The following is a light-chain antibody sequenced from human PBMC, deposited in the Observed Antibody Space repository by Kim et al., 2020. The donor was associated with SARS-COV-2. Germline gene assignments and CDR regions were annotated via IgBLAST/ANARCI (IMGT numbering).Light chain of an antibody. CDR3: QQYDSHPYT. J-gene: IGKJ2*01. CDR1: QSVSSW. CDR2: KAS. V-gene: IGKV1-5*03. Sequence: DIQMTQSPSTLSASVGDRFTITCRASQSVSSWLAWYQQKPGKAPKLLIYKASTLEGGVPSRFSGRGSGTEFTLTINSLQPDDFATYSCQQYDSHPYTFGQGTKLEIK.